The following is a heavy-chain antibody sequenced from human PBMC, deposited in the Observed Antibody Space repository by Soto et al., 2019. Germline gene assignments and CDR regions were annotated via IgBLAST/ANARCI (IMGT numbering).Heavy chain of an antibody. CDR1: GGSISSGDYY. Sequence: SETLSLTYTVSGGSISSGDYYWSWIRQPPGKGLEWIGYIYYSGSTYYNSSLKSRVTISVDTSKNQFSLRLSSVTPADTAVYYCARERPDGCRLDPWGQGTLVTVSS. CDR3: ARERPDGCRLDP. V-gene: IGHV4-30-4*01. CDR2: IYYSGST. D-gene: IGHD6-19*01. J-gene: IGHJ5*02.